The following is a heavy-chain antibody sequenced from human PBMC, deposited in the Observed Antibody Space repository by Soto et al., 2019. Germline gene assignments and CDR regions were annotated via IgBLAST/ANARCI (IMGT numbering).Heavy chain of an antibody. D-gene: IGHD3-3*01. CDR3: AKWSYLDY. Sequence: GSLRLSCTTSGFSFASFAMTWVRQAPGKGLEWAATISGSDGKTYYADSVKGRFSISRDTSRNTLYLQMNSLRADDTAIYYCAKWSYLDYWGQGTRVTVSS. CDR2: ISGSDGKT. J-gene: IGHJ4*02. V-gene: IGHV3-23*01. CDR1: GFSFASFA.